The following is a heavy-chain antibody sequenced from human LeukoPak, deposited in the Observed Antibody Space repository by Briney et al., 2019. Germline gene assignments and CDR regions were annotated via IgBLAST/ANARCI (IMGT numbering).Heavy chain of an antibody. Sequence: PGGSLRLSCTASGFTFSDYWMTWVRQAPGKGPEWVANIKQDGSQRYYVDSVRGRFTISRDNSKNTLYLRMTSLRAEDTAVYYCARPSGRHPNYYFEYWGQGSLVTVSS. CDR1: GFTFSDYW. J-gene: IGHJ4*02. V-gene: IGHV3-7*03. CDR2: IKQDGSQR. CDR3: ARPSGRHPNYYFEY. D-gene: IGHD1-26*01.